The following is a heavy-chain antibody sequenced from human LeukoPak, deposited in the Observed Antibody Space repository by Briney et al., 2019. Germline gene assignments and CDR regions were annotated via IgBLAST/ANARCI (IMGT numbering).Heavy chain of an antibody. CDR3: ASPWEYSRSLEATQYFHH. V-gene: IGHV3-48*01. Sequence: DPGGSLRLSCAASGFTFSSYTMNWVRQAPGKGLEWVAYISRDGSPIYYADSVRGRFTISRDNSKNTLYLQMNSLRAEDTAVYYCASPWEYSRSLEATQYFHHWGQGTLVTVST. D-gene: IGHD2/OR15-2a*01. CDR2: ISRDGSPI. J-gene: IGHJ1*01. CDR1: GFTFSSYT.